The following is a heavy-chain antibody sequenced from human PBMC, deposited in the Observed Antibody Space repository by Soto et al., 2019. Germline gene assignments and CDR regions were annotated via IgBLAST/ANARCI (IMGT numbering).Heavy chain of an antibody. CDR1: GGSINTNGDY. V-gene: IGHV4-39*02. J-gene: IGHJ4*02. CDR3: ARRVSLWFGELSVFDY. D-gene: IGHD3-10*01. CDR2: IYNSRNT. Sequence: SETLSLTCIVSGGSINTNGDYWGWIRQPPGKGLEWIGSIYNSRNTFYNPSLKSRVTMSADTSKNHLSLNMRSVTAADTAVYYCARRVSLWFGELSVFDYWGQGTLVTVS.